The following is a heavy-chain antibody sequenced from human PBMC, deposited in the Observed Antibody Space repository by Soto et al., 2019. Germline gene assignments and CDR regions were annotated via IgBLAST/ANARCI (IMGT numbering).Heavy chain of an antibody. Sequence: QVQLQESGPGLMKPSGTLSLTCAVAGGSISTNWWRWVRRPPGKGLEWIGEISHSGTTNCNPSLANRVTTTVDNSQNHPSLILNSVTAADTAVYYCACHRAVSGTRGFDFWGQGTLVTVSS. CDR1: GGSISTNW. J-gene: IGHJ4*02. CDR3: ACHRAVSGTRGFDF. V-gene: IGHV4-4*02. CDR2: ISHSGTT. D-gene: IGHD1-26*01.